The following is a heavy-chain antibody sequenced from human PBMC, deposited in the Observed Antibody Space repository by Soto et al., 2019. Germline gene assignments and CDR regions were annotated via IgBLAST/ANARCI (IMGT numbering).Heavy chain of an antibody. CDR2: ISDSGGSP. J-gene: IGHJ5*02. D-gene: IGHD2-8*02. CDR3: ARYALGLSHWWYYWFDR. Sequence: VQLLESGGGLVQPGGSLRLSCAASGFTFSSYAMNWVRQTPGEGLEWVSGISDSGGSPYYADSVKGRFTISRDNSKNTLYLQMDSLRAEDTGVYYCARYALGLSHWWYYWFDRWGQGTLVSVSS. V-gene: IGHV3-23*01. CDR1: GFTFSSYA.